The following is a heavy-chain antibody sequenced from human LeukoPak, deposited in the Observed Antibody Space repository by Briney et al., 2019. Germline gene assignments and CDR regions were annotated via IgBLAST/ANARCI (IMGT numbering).Heavy chain of an antibody. CDR2: ISAYNGNT. D-gene: IGHD3-22*01. Sequence: ASVKVSCKASGYTFTSYGISWVRQAPGQGLEWMGGISAYNGNTNYAQKLQGRVTMTADTSTSTAYMELRSLRSDDTAVYYCARDHPEIVVVTSDPFDIWGQGTMVTVSS. CDR1: GYTFTSYG. J-gene: IGHJ3*02. V-gene: IGHV1-18*01. CDR3: ARDHPEIVVVTSDPFDI.